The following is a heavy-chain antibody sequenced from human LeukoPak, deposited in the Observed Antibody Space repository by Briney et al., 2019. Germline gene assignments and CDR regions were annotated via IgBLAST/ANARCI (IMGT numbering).Heavy chain of an antibody. J-gene: IGHJ5*02. Sequence: GGSLRLSCAASGSTFSSYNMNWVRRAPGKGLEWVSSISTSSSYIYYADSVKGRFTISRDNAKNSLYLQMNSLRDEDTAVYYCARVNYYGADPWGQGTLVTVSS. CDR3: ARVNYYGADP. CDR2: ISTSSSYI. D-gene: IGHD3-22*01. V-gene: IGHV3-21*01. CDR1: GSTFSSYN.